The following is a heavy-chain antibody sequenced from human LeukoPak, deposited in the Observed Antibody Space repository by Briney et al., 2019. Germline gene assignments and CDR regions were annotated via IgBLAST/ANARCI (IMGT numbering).Heavy chain of an antibody. Sequence: SETLSLTCTVSGGSISSYYWSWIRQPPGKGLEWIGYIYYSGSTNYDPSLKGRVTISVDTSKNQFSLKLSSVTAADTAVYYCARHPGGTIFLNWFDPWGQGTLVTVSS. CDR2: IYYSGST. J-gene: IGHJ5*02. D-gene: IGHD3-3*01. CDR1: GGSISSYY. V-gene: IGHV4-59*08. CDR3: ARHPGGTIFLNWFDP.